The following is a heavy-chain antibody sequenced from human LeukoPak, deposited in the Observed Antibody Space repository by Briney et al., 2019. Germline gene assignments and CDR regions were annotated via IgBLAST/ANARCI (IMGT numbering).Heavy chain of an antibody. CDR1: GGSINSGDYY. D-gene: IGHD5-12*01. J-gene: IGHJ3*02. Sequence: PSETLSLTCTVSGGSINSGDYYWSWIRQPPGKGLEWIGYIYYSGSTYYNPSLESRLTISLDTSKNQFSLKLSSVSAADTAVYYCARDLGGYDWDAFDIWGQGTMVTVPS. CDR2: IYYSGST. CDR3: ARDLGGYDWDAFDI. V-gene: IGHV4-30-4*01.